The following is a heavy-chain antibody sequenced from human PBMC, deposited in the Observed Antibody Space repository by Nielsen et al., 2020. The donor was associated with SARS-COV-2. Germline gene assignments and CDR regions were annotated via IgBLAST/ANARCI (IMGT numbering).Heavy chain of an antibody. D-gene: IGHD2-2*01. Sequence: LRLSCTVSGGSVSSGSDYWSWIRQPPGKGLEWIGYIYNSGSTNYNPSLRSRVTISVDTSKNQFSLKLSSVTAADTAVYYCARVKHSSSTGYYYYYYYMDVWGKGTTVTVSS. J-gene: IGHJ6*03. CDR2: IYNSGST. CDR1: GGSVSSGSDY. CDR3: ARVKHSSSTGYYYYYYYMDV. V-gene: IGHV4-61*01.